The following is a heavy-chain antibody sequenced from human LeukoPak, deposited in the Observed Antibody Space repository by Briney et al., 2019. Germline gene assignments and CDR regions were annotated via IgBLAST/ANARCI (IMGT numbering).Heavy chain of an antibody. V-gene: IGHV3-7*01. CDR2: IKKDGSEE. CDR3: ARSNPNRNALDL. Sequence: GCRRLSCAASGFTLNSYLMSWVRQAPGRGLEWVANIKKDGSEESYLDSVKGRFTVSRDNAKNSLFLQMNSLRGEDTAVYYCARSNPNRNALDLWGQ. D-gene: IGHD1-14*01. CDR1: GFTLNSYL. J-gene: IGHJ3*01.